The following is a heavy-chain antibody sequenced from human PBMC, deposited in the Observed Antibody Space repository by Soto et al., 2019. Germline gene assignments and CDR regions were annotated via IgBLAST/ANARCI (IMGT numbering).Heavy chain of an antibody. V-gene: IGHV3-9*01. J-gene: IGHJ4*02. CDR1: GFTFDDYA. CDR2: ISWNSGSI. D-gene: IGHD6-19*01. CDR3: AKDRGLVLSFYFDY. Sequence: EVQLVESGGGLVQPGRSLRLSCAASGFTFDDYAMHWVRQAPGKGLEWVSGISWNSGSISYADSVKGRFTISRDNAKNSLYLQMSSLRAEDTALYYCAKDRGLVLSFYFDYWGQGTLVTVSS.